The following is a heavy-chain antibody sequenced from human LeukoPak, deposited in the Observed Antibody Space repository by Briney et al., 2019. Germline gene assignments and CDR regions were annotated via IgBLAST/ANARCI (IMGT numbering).Heavy chain of an antibody. CDR1: GGSISSYY. J-gene: IGHJ3*02. V-gene: IGHV4-59*01. CDR2: TYYSGST. D-gene: IGHD3-22*01. CDR3: ATKEPDYYDSSGYYPEAFDI. Sequence: TSETLSLTCTVSGGSISSYYWSWIRQPPGKGLEWIGYTYYSGSTNYNPSLKSRVTISVDTSKNQFSLKLSSVTAADTAVYYCATKEPDYYDSSGYYPEAFDIWGQGTMVTVSS.